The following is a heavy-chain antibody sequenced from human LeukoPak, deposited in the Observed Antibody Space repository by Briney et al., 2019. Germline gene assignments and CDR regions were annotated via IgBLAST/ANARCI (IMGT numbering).Heavy chain of an antibody. V-gene: IGHV3-21*01. D-gene: IGHD3-22*01. Sequence: AGGSLRLSCAASGFTFSSYSMNWVRQAPGKGLEWVSSISSSSSHIYYADSVKGRFTISRDNAKNSLYLQMNSLRAEDTAVYYCARRLYYDSSGYYNTAFDYWGQGTLVTVSS. CDR2: ISSSSSHI. CDR3: ARRLYYDSSGYYNTAFDY. J-gene: IGHJ4*02. CDR1: GFTFSSYS.